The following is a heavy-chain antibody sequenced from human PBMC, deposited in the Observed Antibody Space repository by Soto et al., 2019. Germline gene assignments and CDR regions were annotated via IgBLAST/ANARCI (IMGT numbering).Heavy chain of an antibody. D-gene: IGHD4-4*01. CDR1: GFTFDDYA. CDR2: ISWNSGSI. V-gene: IGHV3-9*01. J-gene: IGHJ2*01. CDR3: AKGPYSDYWYFDL. Sequence: EVQLVESGGGLVQPGRSLRLSCAASGFTFDDYAMHWVRQAPGKGLEWVSGISWNSGSIGYADSVKGRFTISRDNAKNSLYLQMNSLRAEDTALYYCAKGPYSDYWYFDLWGRGTLVTVSS.